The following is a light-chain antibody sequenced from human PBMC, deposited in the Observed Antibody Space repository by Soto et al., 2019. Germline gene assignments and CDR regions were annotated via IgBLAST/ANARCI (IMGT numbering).Light chain of an antibody. CDR2: GAS. Sequence: EIVLTQSPGTLSLSPGERATLSCRASQSVSSSYSAWYQQKPGQAPRLLIYGASSRATGIPDRFSGSGSGTDFTLTISSLQPEDFATYYCQQSYSTPQTFGQGTKVDIK. CDR1: QSVSSSY. CDR3: QQSYSTPQT. V-gene: IGKV3-20*01. J-gene: IGKJ1*01.